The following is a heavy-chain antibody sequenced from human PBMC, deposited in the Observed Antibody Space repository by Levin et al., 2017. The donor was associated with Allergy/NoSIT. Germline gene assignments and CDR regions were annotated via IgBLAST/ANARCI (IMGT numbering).Heavy chain of an antibody. D-gene: IGHD1-26*01. CDR1: GFSFSDYT. V-gene: IGHV3-21*01. CDR3: ARAELN. Sequence: ASVKVSCAASGFSFSDYTMNWVRRAPGKGLEWVSSISSRSSDIYYADSVKGRFTISRDDAKNSLDLQMNSLRVDDTAVYYCARAELNWGQGTLVTVSS. J-gene: IGHJ4*02. CDR2: ISSRSSDI.